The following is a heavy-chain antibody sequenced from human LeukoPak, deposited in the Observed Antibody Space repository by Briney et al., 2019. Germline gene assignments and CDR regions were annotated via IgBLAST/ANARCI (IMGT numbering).Heavy chain of an antibody. Sequence: PGGSLRLSCAASGXPFSVYWMSWVRQAPGKGLEWVANIKQDESARYYVDSVRGRFTISRDNAKSSLSLQMNSLRVDDTAVYYCARDSGLRAFDLWGRGTLVTVSS. D-gene: IGHD3-10*01. CDR1: GXPFSVYW. J-gene: IGHJ2*01. CDR2: IKQDESAR. CDR3: ARDSGLRAFDL. V-gene: IGHV3-7*04.